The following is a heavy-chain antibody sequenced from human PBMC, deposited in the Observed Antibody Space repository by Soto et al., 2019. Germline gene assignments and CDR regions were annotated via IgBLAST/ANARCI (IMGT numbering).Heavy chain of an antibody. J-gene: IGHJ4*02. CDR1: GFTFSSYS. Sequence: GGSLRLSCAASGFTFSSYSMNWVRQAPGKGLEWVSSISSSSSYIYYADSVKGRFTISRDNAKNSLYLQMNSLRAEDTAVYYCARWEELVVPAAAYHYFDYWGQGTLVTVSS. CDR2: ISSSSSYI. CDR3: ARWEELVVPAAAYHYFDY. D-gene: IGHD2-2*01. V-gene: IGHV3-21*01.